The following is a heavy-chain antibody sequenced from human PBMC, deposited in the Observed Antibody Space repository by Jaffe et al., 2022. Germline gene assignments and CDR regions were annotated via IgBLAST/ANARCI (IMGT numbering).Heavy chain of an antibody. CDR1: GYSISSGYY. J-gene: IGHJ4*02. CDR3: ARRVGAIYFDY. D-gene: IGHD1-26*01. CDR2: IYHSGST. V-gene: IGHV4-38-2*01. Sequence: QVQLQESGPGLVKPSETLSLTCAVSGYSISSGYYWGWIRQPPGKGLEWIGSIYHSGSTYYNPSLKSRVTISVDTSKNQFSLKLSSVTAADTAVYYCARRVGAIYFDYWGQGTLVTVSS.